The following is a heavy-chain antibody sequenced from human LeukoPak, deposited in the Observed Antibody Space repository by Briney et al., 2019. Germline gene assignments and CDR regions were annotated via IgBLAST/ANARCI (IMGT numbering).Heavy chain of an antibody. CDR1: GFTFSSYS. V-gene: IGHV3-30*02. CDR3: AKDLEQQLVLDWFDP. Sequence: GGSLRLSCAASGFTFSSYSMHWVRQAPGKGLEWVVFIRYDGSNKYYADSVKGRFTISRDNSKNTLYLQMNSLRAEDTAVYYCAKDLEQQLVLDWFDPWGQGTLVTVSS. CDR2: IRYDGSNK. J-gene: IGHJ5*02. D-gene: IGHD6-13*01.